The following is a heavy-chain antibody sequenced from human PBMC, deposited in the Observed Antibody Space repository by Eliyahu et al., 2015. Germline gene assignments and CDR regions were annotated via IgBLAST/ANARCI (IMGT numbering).Heavy chain of an antibody. Sequence: QVQLVESGGGLVKPGGSLRXSXAAXGFTXSDYYMSWIRQAPGKGLEWVSYISSSGXTIYYADSVKGRFTISRDNAKNSLYLQMNSLRAEDTAVYYCAREKGQWLAYFDYWGQGTLVTVSS. CDR3: AREKGQWLAYFDY. D-gene: IGHD6-19*01. CDR1: GFTXSDYY. J-gene: IGHJ4*02. CDR2: ISSSGXTI. V-gene: IGHV3-11*01.